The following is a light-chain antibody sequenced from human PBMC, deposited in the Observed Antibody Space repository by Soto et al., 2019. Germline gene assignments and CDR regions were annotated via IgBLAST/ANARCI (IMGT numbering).Light chain of an antibody. CDR1: QSVGGNY. V-gene: IGKV3-20*01. J-gene: IGKJ1*01. Sequence: DIVLTQSPGTLSLSPGERATLSCRASQSVGGNYLAWYQQKPGQAPWLLIYGASGRATGIPDRFSGSGSGTDFTLTISRLEPEDFATYYCQQYENYFWTFGQGTKVEIK. CDR2: GAS. CDR3: QQYENYFWT.